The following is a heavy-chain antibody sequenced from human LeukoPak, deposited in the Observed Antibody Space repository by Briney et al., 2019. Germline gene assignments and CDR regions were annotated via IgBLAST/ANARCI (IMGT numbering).Heavy chain of an antibody. J-gene: IGHJ4*02. CDR2: ISSSSSYT. CDR3: TREYYYGSGSYYAGY. Sequence: PGGSLRLSCAASGFTFSDYYMSWIRQAPGKGLEWVSYISSSSSYTNYADSVKGRFTISRDNAKNSLYLQMNSLRAEDTAVYYCTREYYYGSGSYYAGYWGQGTLVTVSS. CDR1: GFTFSDYY. V-gene: IGHV3-11*06. D-gene: IGHD3-10*01.